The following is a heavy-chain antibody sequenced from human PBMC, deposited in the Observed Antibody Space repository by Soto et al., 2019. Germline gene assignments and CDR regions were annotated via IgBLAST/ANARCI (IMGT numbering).Heavy chain of an antibody. CDR3: AHLLSGYCSGGSCPMAYP. D-gene: IGHD2-15*01. Sequence: SVKVSCKASGGTFSSYATSWVRQAPGQGLEWMGGIIPIFGTANYAQKFQGRVTITADESTSTAYMELSSLRSEDTAVYYCAHLLSGYCSGGSCPMAYPWGQGTLVTVSS. V-gene: IGHV1-69*13. CDR1: GGTFSSYA. CDR2: IIPIFGTA. J-gene: IGHJ5*02.